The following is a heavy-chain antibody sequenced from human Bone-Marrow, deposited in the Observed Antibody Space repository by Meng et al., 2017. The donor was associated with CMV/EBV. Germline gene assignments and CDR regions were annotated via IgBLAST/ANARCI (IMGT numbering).Heavy chain of an antibody. J-gene: IGHJ6*02. Sequence: GALRLSCAASGFTFSSYEMNWVRQAPGKGLEWVSYISSSGSTIYYADSVKGRFTTSRDNAKNSLYLQMNSLRAEDTAVYYCARDQVIVVVPAAMSPYYYYGMDVWGQGTTVTVSS. CDR1: GFTFSSYE. V-gene: IGHV3-48*03. D-gene: IGHD2-2*01. CDR3: ARDQVIVVVPAAMSPYYYYGMDV. CDR2: ISSSGSTI.